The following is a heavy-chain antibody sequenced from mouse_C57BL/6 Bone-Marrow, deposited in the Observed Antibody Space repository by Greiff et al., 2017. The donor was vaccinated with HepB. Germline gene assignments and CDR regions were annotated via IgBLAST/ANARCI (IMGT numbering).Heavy chain of an antibody. D-gene: IGHD1-1*01. J-gene: IGHJ3*01. CDR1: GFSFTSYG. Sequence: QVQLKQSGPGLVQPSQSLSITCTVSGFSFTSYGVHWVRQSPGKGLEWLGVIWRGGSTDYNAAFMSRLGITKDNSNSQVFCKMHSLQADDTAIDYCGKQGYNGNERCAYWGQGTGVTVSA. CDR3: GKQGYNGNERCAY. V-gene: IGHV2-5*01. CDR2: IWRGGST.